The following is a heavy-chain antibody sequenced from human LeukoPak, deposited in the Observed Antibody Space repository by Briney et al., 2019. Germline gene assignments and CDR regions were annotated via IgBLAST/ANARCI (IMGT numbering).Heavy chain of an antibody. CDR1: GFTFSTFW. CDR3: ARDRDSRGYSHFDY. V-gene: IGHV3-74*01. J-gene: IGHJ4*02. D-gene: IGHD3-22*01. CDR2: IHSDGSTT. Sequence: GGSLRLSCAPSGFTFSTFWMHWVRHVPGKGLVWVSRIHSDGSTTNYADLAKGRFTISRNNAKNTLYLQMNSLRAEDTAVYYCARDRDSRGYSHFDYWGQGTLVTVSS.